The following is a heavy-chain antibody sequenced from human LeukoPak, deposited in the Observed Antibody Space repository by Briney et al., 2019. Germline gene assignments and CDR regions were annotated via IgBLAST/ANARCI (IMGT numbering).Heavy chain of an antibody. CDR1: GYTLTELS. J-gene: IGHJ5*02. Sequence: VASVTVSCKVSGYTLTELSMHWVRQAPGKGLEWMGGFDPEDGETIYAQKFQGRVTMTEDTSTDTAYMELSSLRSEDTAVYYCATDPYYYDSSGYYPWGQGTLVTVSS. D-gene: IGHD3-22*01. CDR3: ATDPYYYDSSGYYP. CDR2: FDPEDGET. V-gene: IGHV1-24*01.